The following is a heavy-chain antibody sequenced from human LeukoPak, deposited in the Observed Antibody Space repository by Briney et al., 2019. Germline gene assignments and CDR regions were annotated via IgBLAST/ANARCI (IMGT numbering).Heavy chain of an antibody. CDR2: FDPEDGET. D-gene: IGHD3-10*01. CDR3: ATRAQGDTFYYYYGMDV. J-gene: IGHJ6*02. CDR1: GYTLTELS. V-gene: IGHV1-24*01. Sequence: ASVTVSCRVSGYTLTELSMHWVRQAPGKGLEWMGGFDPEDGETIYAQKFQGRVTMTEDTSTDTAYMELSSLRSEDTAVYYCATRAQGDTFYYYYGMDVWGQGTTVTVSS.